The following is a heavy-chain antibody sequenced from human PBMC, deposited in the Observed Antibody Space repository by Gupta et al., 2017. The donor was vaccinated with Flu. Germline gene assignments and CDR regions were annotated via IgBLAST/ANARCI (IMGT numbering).Heavy chain of an antibody. CDR3: ASSDADIVVVPADIDY. J-gene: IGHJ4*02. V-gene: IGHV4-30-4*01. D-gene: IGHD2-2*01. CDR2: IYYIGST. Sequence: PPGKGLEWIGYIYYIGSTSYNPSLKSRVTISVDTSKNQFSLKLSSVNAADTAVYYCASSDADIVVVPADIDYWGQGTLVTVAS.